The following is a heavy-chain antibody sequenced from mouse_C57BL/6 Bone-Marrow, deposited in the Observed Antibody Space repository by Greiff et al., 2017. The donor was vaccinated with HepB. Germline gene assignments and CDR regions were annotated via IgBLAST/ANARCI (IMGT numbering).Heavy chain of an antibody. CDR2: IDPSDSYT. CDR3: ARGGGTGAMDY. V-gene: IGHV1-69*01. CDR1: GYTFTSYW. D-gene: IGHD3-3*01. Sequence: QVQLQQPGAELVMPGASVKLSCKASGYTFTSYWMHWVKQRPGQGLEWIGEIDPSDSYTNYNQKFKGKSTLTVDKSSSTAYMQLSSLTSEDSAVYYGARGGGTGAMDYWGQGTSVTDSS. J-gene: IGHJ4*01.